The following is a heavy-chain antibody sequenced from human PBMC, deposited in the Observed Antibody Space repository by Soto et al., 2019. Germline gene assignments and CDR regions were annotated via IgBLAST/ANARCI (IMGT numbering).Heavy chain of an antibody. J-gene: IGHJ6*04. CDR1: GYSFTSYW. CDR2: IDPSDSYT. D-gene: IGHD6-13*01. CDR3: ARHTYSSSWDYYYGMDV. V-gene: IGHV5-10-1*01. Sequence: PGESLKISCKGSGYSFTSYWISWVRQMPGKGLEWMGRIDPSDSYTNYSPSFQGHVTISADKSISTAYLQWSSLKASDTAMYYCARHTYSSSWDYYYGMDVWGKGTTVTV.